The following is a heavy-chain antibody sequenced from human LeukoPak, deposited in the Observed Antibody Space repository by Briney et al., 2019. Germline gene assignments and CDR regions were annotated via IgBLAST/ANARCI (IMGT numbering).Heavy chain of an antibody. V-gene: IGHV3-23*01. CDR1: GFTFSSYG. Sequence: GGTLRLSCAASGFTFSSYGMSWVRQAPGKGLEWVSAISGSGGSTYYADSVKGRFTISRDNSKNTLYLQMNSLRAEDTAVYYCAKDNSPGGNSGRNYWGQGTLVTVSS. CDR3: AKDNSPGGNSGRNY. J-gene: IGHJ4*02. D-gene: IGHD4-23*01. CDR2: ISGSGGST.